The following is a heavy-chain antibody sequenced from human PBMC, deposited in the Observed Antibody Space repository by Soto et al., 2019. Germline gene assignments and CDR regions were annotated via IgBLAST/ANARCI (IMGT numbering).Heavy chain of an antibody. V-gene: IGHV1-3*04. CDR3: ARDLDLDY. CDR2: IDTGNGNT. J-gene: IGHJ4*02. CDR1: GYTFTNYG. Sequence: EASVKVSCKASGYTFTNYGMHWVRQAPGQRLEWMGWIDTGNGNTKNLQKFQGRVTITRDTSTSTAYMELRSLRSDDTAVYYCARDLDLDYWGQGTLVTVSS.